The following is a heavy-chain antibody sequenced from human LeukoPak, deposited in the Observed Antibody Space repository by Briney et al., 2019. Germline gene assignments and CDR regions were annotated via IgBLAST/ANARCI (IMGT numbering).Heavy chain of an antibody. CDR1: GGSISSYY. V-gene: IGHV4-59*01. Sequence: PSETLSLTCTVSGGSISSYYCSWIRQPPGKGLEWIGYIYYSGSTNYNPSLKSRVTISVDTSKNQFSLKLSSVTAADTAVYYCARGVVVTFDYWGQGTLVTVSS. CDR2: IYYSGST. J-gene: IGHJ4*02. D-gene: IGHD3-22*01. CDR3: ARGVVVTFDY.